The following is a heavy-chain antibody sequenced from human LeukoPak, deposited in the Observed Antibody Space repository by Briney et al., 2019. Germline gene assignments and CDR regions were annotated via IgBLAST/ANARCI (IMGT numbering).Heavy chain of an antibody. V-gene: IGHV3-23*01. Sequence: GGSLRLSCAASGFTFSSYSMNWVRQAPGKGLEWVSAISGSGENTYYADSVKGRFTISRDNSKNTLYLQMNSLRAEDTAVYYCAKVGSSGYYFDYWGQGTLVTVSS. J-gene: IGHJ4*02. CDR2: ISGSGENT. CDR1: GFTFSSYS. CDR3: AKVGSSGYYFDY. D-gene: IGHD3-22*01.